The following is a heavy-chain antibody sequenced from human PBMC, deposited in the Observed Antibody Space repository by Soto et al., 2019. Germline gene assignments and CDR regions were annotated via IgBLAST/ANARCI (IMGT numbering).Heavy chain of an antibody. Sequence: GGSLRLSCAASGFTFSTSAMHWVRQAPGKGLEWVAVLSYDGSNKYYADSVKGRFTISRDNSKNTLYLQMNSLRAEDTAVYYCASGNSVLAYWGHGALVTVSS. J-gene: IGHJ4*01. V-gene: IGHV3-30-3*01. D-gene: IGHD4-4*01. CDR3: ASGNSVLAY. CDR2: LSYDGSNK. CDR1: GFTFSTSA.